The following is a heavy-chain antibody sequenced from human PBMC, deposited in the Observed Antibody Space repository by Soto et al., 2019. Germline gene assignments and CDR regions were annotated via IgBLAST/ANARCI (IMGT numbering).Heavy chain of an antibody. J-gene: IGHJ4*02. Sequence: GGSLRLSCVASGFTFSNYAMHWVRQAPGKGLEWVSSISSSSSYIYYADSVKGRFTVSRDDAKNSLYLQMNSLRAEDTAVYYCARDDTVGATHTPTFDYWGQGTLVTVSS. CDR1: GFTFSNYA. CDR2: ISSSSSYI. CDR3: ARDDTVGATHTPTFDY. V-gene: IGHV3-21*01. D-gene: IGHD1-26*01.